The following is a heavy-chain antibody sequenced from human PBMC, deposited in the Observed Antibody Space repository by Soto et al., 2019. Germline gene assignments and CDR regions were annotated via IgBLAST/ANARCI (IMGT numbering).Heavy chain of an antibody. CDR2: ISGYNGNT. D-gene: IGHD6-19*01. V-gene: IGHV1-18*01. CDR3: SRFIMVGGWFDPNYYHGMDV. CDR1: GYTFSNYG. J-gene: IGHJ6*02. Sequence: QVQLVQSGAEVKKPGASVTVSCKTSGYTFSNYGINWVRQAPGQGLEWMGWISGYNGNTNYAQTVQGRVNMTTNTSTGTVYMELRSLKSDDTAIYYCSRFIMVGGWFDPNYYHGMDVWGQGTKVTVSS.